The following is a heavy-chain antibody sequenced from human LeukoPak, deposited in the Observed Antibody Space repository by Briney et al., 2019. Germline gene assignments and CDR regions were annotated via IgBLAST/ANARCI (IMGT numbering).Heavy chain of an antibody. Sequence: PGGSLRLSCAGSGFTFSSYAMSWVRQAPGKGLEWVSVIYSGGSTYYADSVKGRFTISRDNSKNTLYLQMNSLRAEDTAVYYCARAGEMATTDYWGQGTLVTVSS. V-gene: IGHV3-66*01. CDR2: IYSGGST. CDR3: ARAGEMATTDY. J-gene: IGHJ4*02. D-gene: IGHD5-24*01. CDR1: GFTFSSYA.